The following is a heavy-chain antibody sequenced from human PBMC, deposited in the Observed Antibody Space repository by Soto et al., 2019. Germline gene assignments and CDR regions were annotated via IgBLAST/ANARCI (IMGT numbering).Heavy chain of an antibody. J-gene: IGHJ3*02. V-gene: IGHV3-21*01. CDR1: GFTFSSYS. CDR2: ISSSSSYI. CDR3: ARDLGPYYYDSSGYWYPDAFDI. D-gene: IGHD3-22*01. Sequence: NAGGSLRLSCAASGFTFSSYSMNWVRQAPGKGLEWVSSISSSSSYIYYADSVKGRFTISRDNAKNSLYLQMNSLRAEDTAVYYCARDLGPYYYDSSGYWYPDAFDIWGQGTMVTVSS.